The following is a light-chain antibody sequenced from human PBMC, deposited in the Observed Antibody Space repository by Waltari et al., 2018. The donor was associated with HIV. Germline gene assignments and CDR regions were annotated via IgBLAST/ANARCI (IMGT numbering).Light chain of an antibody. CDR2: QIT. J-gene: IGLJ3*02. CDR1: TSDFGPYNF. Sequence: QSALTQPASVSGSPGQSVTISCTGTTSDFGPYNFVSWYQQHPGNVPNVLFYQITIRPSGGPHRFSASLSGNTASLTISGLQAEDEAVYYCSTHTADDTLAFGGGTKLTVL. V-gene: IGLV2-14*03. CDR3: STHTADDTLA.